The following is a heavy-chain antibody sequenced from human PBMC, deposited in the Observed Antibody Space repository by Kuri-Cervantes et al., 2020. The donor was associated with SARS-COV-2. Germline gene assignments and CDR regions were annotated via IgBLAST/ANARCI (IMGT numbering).Heavy chain of an antibody. J-gene: IGHJ6*02. CDR1: GFTFSSYS. V-gene: IGHV3-21*01. CDR3: AGDPYSSSWYRYYYGMDV. Sequence: LSLTCAASGFTFSSYSMNWVRQAPGKGLEWVSSISSSSSYIYYADSVKGRFTISRDNAKNSPYLQMNSLRAEDTAVYYCAGDPYSSSWYRYYYGMDVWGQGTTVTVSS. CDR2: ISSSSSYI. D-gene: IGHD6-13*01.